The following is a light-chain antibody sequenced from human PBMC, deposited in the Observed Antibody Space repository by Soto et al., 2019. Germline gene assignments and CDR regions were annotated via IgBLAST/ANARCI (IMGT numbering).Light chain of an antibody. V-gene: IGKV1-5*03. CDR2: KAS. J-gene: IGKJ1*01. CDR1: QTISSW. Sequence: IQTAPVSTPQAGTFVDLVSNPCRASQTISSWLAWYQQKPGKAPKLLIYKASTLKSGVPSRFSGSGSGTEFTLTISSLQPDDAATCYCQQYNTYWTFGQGTKVDIK. CDR3: QQYNTYWT.